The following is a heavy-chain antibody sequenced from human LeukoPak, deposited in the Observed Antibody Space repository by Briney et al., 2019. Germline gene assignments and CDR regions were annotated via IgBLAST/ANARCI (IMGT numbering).Heavy chain of an antibody. V-gene: IGHV4-59*12. Sequence: PSETLSLTCTVSGGSISSYYWSWIRQPPGKGLEWIGYIYYSGSTNYHPSLKSRVTISVDTSKNQFSLKLSSVTAADTAVYYCAREVLGGYADWGQGTLVTVSS. CDR3: AREVLGGYAD. CDR2: IYYSGST. D-gene: IGHD3-22*01. CDR1: GGSISSYY. J-gene: IGHJ4*02.